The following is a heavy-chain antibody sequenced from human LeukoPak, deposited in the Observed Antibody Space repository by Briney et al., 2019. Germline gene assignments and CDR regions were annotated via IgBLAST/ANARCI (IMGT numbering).Heavy chain of an antibody. CDR3: AKDPQVIKWELPGFDY. CDR1: GFTFTACG. D-gene: IGHD1-26*01. J-gene: IGHJ4*02. Sequence: PGGSLRLSCAASGFTFTACGLHWVRQAPGKGLEWVAFIRYDGSTQYYADSVKGRFTISRDNSKSTLYLQMNSLRAEDTAVYYCAKDPQVIKWELPGFDYWGQGTLVTVSS. CDR2: IRYDGSTQ. V-gene: IGHV3-30*02.